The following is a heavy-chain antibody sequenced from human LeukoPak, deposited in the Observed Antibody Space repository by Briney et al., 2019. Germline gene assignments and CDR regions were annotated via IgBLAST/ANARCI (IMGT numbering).Heavy chain of an antibody. CDR3: AKSPSGWYLHAFDI. D-gene: IGHD6-19*01. J-gene: IGHJ3*02. CDR2: ISYDGSNK. V-gene: IGHV3-30*04. Sequence: GGSLRLSCAASGSTFSNYAMHWVRQAPGKGLEWVAVISYDGSNKYYADSVKGQITISRDNSQNTLYLQMNSLRAEDTAVYYCAKSPSGWYLHAFDIWGQGTMVTTSS. CDR1: GSTFSNYA.